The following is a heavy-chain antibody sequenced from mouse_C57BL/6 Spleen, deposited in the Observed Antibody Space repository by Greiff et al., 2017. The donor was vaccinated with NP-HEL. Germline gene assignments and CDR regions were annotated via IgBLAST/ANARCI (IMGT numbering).Heavy chain of an antibody. V-gene: IGHV1-64*01. D-gene: IGHD1-1*01. Sequence: QVQLQQPGAELVKPGASVKLSCKASGYTFTSYWMHWVKQRPGQGLEWIGMIHPNSGSTNYNEKFKSKATLTVDKSSSTAYMQLSSLTSEDSAVYYCAKDYYGSSYEGAMDDWGQGTSVTVSS. CDR1: GYTFTSYW. CDR2: IHPNSGST. CDR3: AKDYYGSSYEGAMDD. J-gene: IGHJ4*01.